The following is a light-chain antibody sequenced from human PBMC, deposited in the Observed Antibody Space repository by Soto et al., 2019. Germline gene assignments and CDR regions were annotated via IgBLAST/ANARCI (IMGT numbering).Light chain of an antibody. CDR3: QHYNNGPR. J-gene: IGKJ1*01. Sequence: EIVLTQSPGTLSLSPGERATLSCRASQSVSSGYLAWYQQKPGQAPRLLIYGASRRATGVPARFSGSGSGAEFTLTISSLQSEDFAVYYCQHYNNGPRFGQGTKVDIK. CDR1: QSVSSGY. V-gene: IGKV3-15*01. CDR2: GAS.